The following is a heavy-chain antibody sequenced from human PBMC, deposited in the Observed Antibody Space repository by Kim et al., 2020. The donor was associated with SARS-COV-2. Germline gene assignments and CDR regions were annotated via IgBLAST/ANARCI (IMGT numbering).Heavy chain of an antibody. CDR3: AKDYLVAATVTTGPGD. CDR1: GFTFSSYA. V-gene: IGHV3-33*06. D-gene: IGHD4-17*01. J-gene: IGHJ4*02. CDR2: IWYDGSNK. Sequence: GGSLRLSCAASGFTFSSYAMHWVRQAPGKGLEWVAVIWYDGSNKYYADSVKGRFTISRDNSKNTLYLQMNSLRAEDTAVYYCAKDYLVAATVTTGPGDWGQGTLVTVSS.